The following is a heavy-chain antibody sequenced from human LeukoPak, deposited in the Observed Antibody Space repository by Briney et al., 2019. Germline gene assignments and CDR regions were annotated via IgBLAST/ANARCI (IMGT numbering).Heavy chain of an antibody. CDR1: GFTFSSYG. CDR2: IWYDGSNK. J-gene: IGHJ6*03. CDR3: ARDPTEPPVGYYYYYMDV. V-gene: IGHV3-33*01. Sequence: QPGGSLRLSCAASGFTFSSYGMHWVRQAPGKGLEWVAVIWYDGSNKYYADSVKGRFTISRDNSKNTLYLQMNSLRAEDTAVYYCARDPTEPPVGYYYYYMDVWGKGTTVTVSS.